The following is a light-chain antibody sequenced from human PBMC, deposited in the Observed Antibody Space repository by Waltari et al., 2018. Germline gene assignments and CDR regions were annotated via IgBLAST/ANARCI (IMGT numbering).Light chain of an antibody. CDR2: KAS. CDR1: QSISNW. CDR3: QQYNSYSLLT. J-gene: IGKJ4*01. Sequence: DIQMTQSPSTLSASVGDRVTITCRASQSISNWLAWYQQKPGKAPKLLIYKASTLESGVPSRFSGSGSGTEFTLTISSLQPDDFATCYCQQYNSYSLLTFGGGTKVEIK. V-gene: IGKV1-5*03.